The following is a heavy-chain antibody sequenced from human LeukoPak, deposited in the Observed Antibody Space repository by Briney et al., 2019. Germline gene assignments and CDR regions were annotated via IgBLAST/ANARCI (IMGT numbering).Heavy chain of an antibody. CDR3: AIAYGDYGIGLFDY. J-gene: IGHJ4*02. V-gene: IGHV4-4*07. CDR1: GGSISSYY. CDR2: IYTSGST. Sequence: SETLSLTCTVSGGSISSYYWSLIRQPAGKGLEWIGRIYTSGSTNYNPSLKSRVTMSVDTSKNQFSLKLSSVTAADTAVYYCAIAYGDYGIGLFDYWGQGTLVTVSS. D-gene: IGHD4-17*01.